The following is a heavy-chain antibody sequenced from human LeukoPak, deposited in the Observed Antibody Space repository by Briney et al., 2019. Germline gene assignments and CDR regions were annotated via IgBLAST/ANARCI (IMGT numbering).Heavy chain of an antibody. V-gene: IGHV4-59*12. CDR3: ARRGYHDY. CDR2: IYYSGST. D-gene: IGHD2-15*01. J-gene: IGHJ4*02. CDR1: GGSISSYY. Sequence: PSETLSLTCTVSGGSISSYYWSWIRQPPGKGLEWIGYIYYSGSTNYNPSLKSRVTISVDTSKNQFSLKLSSVTAADTAVYYCARRGYHDYWGQGTLVTVSS.